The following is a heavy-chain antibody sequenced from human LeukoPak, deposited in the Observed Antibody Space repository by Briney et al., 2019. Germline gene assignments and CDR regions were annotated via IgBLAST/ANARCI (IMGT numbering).Heavy chain of an antibody. CDR1: GYTFTDYY. CDR2: INPNSGDT. CDR3: AREVIGSSWHTGAVDI. D-gene: IGHD6-13*01. J-gene: IGHJ3*02. Sequence: GASVKVSCKASGYTFTDYYLHWVRQAPGQGLEWMGRINPNSGDTVYAQKFQGRVTKSRDTSISTAYMELSRLRSDDTAVYYCAREVIGSSWHTGAVDIWGQGTMVTVSP. V-gene: IGHV1-2*06.